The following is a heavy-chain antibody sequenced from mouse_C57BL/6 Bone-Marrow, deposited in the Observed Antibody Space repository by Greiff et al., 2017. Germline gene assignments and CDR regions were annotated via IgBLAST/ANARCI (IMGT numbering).Heavy chain of an antibody. CDR3: ARWGY. CDR1: GYTFTSYW. V-gene: IGHV1-69*01. Sequence: QVQLKQPGAELVMPGASVKLSCKASGYTFTSYWMHWVKQRPGQGLEWIGEIDPSDSYTNYNQKFKGKSTLTVDKSSSTAYMQLSSLTAEDSAVYYCARWGYWGQGTTLTVSS. J-gene: IGHJ2*01. CDR2: IDPSDSYT.